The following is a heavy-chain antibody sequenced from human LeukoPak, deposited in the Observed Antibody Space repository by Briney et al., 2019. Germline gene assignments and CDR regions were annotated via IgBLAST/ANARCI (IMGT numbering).Heavy chain of an antibody. CDR1: GGSISSYY. Sequence: SETLSLTCTVSGGSISSYYWSWIRQPPGKGLEWIGYIYYSGSTNYNPSLKSRVTISVDTSKNQFSLKLSSVTAADTAVYYCARDGGGFLEWLWPPYYYYGMGVWGQGTTVTVSS. V-gene: IGHV4-59*01. J-gene: IGHJ6*02. CDR2: IYYSGST. D-gene: IGHD3-3*01. CDR3: ARDGGGFLEWLWPPYYYYGMGV.